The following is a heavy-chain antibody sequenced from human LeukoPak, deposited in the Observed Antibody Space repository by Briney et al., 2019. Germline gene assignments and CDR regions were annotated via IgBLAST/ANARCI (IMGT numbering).Heavy chain of an antibody. CDR2: ISWYSGSI. CDR1: GFTFDDYA. Sequence: PGDSLRLYCAASGFTFDDYAIHWIRQAPAKGLESASAISWYSGSIGYADSVKGRFTISRDNAKNSLYLQMNSLRAEDTALYYCAKDWQQLVPNYYFDYWGQGTLVTVSS. CDR3: AKDWQQLVPNYYFDY. D-gene: IGHD6-13*01. V-gene: IGHV3-9*01. J-gene: IGHJ4*02.